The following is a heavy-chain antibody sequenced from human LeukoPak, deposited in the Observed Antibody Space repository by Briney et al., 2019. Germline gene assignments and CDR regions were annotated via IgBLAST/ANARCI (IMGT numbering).Heavy chain of an antibody. CDR1: GYTFTSYG. CDR2: ISAYNGNT. J-gene: IGHJ4*02. Sequence: ASVKVSRKASGYTFTSYGISWVRQAPGQGLEWMGWISAYNGNTNYAQKLQGRVNMTRDISTSTVYMELSSLRSEDTAVYYCATGAGTTGNWGQGTLVTVSS. D-gene: IGHD1-1*01. V-gene: IGHV1-18*01. CDR3: ATGAGTTGN.